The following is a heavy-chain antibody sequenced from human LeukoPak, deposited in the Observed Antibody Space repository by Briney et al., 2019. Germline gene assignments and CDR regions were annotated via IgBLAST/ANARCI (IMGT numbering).Heavy chain of an antibody. J-gene: IGHJ6*03. CDR3: ARGTRGYYYYYMDV. Sequence: SETLSLTCTVSGGSISSHYWSWIRQPPGKGLEWIGYIYYSGSTNYNPSLKGRVTISVDTSKNQFSLKLSSVTAADTAVYYCARGTRGYYYYYMDVWGKGTTVTVSS. D-gene: IGHD2-2*01. CDR1: GGSISSHY. V-gene: IGHV4-59*11. CDR2: IYYSGST.